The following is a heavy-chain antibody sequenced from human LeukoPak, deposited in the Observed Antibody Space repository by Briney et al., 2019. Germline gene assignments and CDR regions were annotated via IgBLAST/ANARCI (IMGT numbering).Heavy chain of an antibody. CDR3: ARWATTVTTYAHYYYYGMDV. J-gene: IGHJ6*02. Sequence: GGSLRLSCAVSGFTFSTYAMSWVRQAPGKGLEWVSVIGVKTDGAYYADFVKGRFIISRDDSKNTVYLQMSSLRAEDTAVYYCARWATTVTTYAHYYYYGMDVWGQGTTVTVSS. CDR1: GFTFSTYA. CDR2: IGVKTDGA. V-gene: IGHV3-23*01. D-gene: IGHD4-17*01.